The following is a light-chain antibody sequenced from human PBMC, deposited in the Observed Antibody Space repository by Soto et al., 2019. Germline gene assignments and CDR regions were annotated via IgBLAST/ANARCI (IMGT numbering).Light chain of an antibody. CDR3: QQRRDWPLT. CDR2: DAS. CDR1: QSVRSY. Sequence: EIWLTQSPATLSLSPGERATLSCGASQSVRSYLAWYHQKTGQAPRLLIYDASNRAPGIPARLSGSGYGTDLTITISSIQPEDFEVYYCQQRRDWPLTFGGGTKVDIK. J-gene: IGKJ4*01. V-gene: IGKV3-11*01.